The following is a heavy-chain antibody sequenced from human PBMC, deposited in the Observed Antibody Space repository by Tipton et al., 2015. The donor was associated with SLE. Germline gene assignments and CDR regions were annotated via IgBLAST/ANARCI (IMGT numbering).Heavy chain of an antibody. J-gene: IGHJ3*02. CDR3: ARDRSMVGATGEAFDI. CDR2: IYYTGST. V-gene: IGHV4-59*11. Sequence: GLVKPSETLSLTCTVSGDSISNHFWTWVRQTPGKGLEWIGYIYYTGSTNYNPSLKSRVTISLDTPKNQFSLKLNSVTAADTAVYYCARDRSMVGATGEAFDIWGQGTLVTVSS. D-gene: IGHD1-26*01. CDR1: GDSISNHF.